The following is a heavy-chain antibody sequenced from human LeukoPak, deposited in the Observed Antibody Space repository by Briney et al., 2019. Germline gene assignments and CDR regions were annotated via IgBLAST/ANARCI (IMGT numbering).Heavy chain of an antibody. CDR2: IYPGDSET. CDR1: GYSFVGYW. V-gene: IGHV5-51*01. D-gene: IGHD3-22*01. CDR3: ARLRDYDSTGYSIDY. J-gene: IGHJ4*02. Sequence: GESLKISCKGSGYSFVGYWVGWVRQMPGKGLEFMGIIYPGDSETRYSPSFQGLVTISVDKSISTAYLHWSSLKAPDTAMYYCARLRDYDSTGYSIDYWGQGTLVTVSS.